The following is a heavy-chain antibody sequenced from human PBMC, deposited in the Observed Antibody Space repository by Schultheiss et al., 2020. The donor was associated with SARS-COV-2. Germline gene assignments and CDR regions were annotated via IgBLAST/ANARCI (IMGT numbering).Heavy chain of an antibody. Sequence: SQTLSLTCTVSGYSISSGYYWGWIRQPPGKGLEWIGSIYHSGSTYYNPSLKSRVTISVDTSKNQFSLKLISVTAADTAVYYCARAVGYSYGYGLYYYYGMDVWGQGTTVTVSS. CDR2: IYHSGST. J-gene: IGHJ6*02. V-gene: IGHV4-38-2*02. CDR1: GYSISSGYY. CDR3: ARAVGYSYGYGLYYYYGMDV. D-gene: IGHD5-18*01.